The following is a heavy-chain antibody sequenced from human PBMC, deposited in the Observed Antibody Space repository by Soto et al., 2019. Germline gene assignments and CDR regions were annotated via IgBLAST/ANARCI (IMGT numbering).Heavy chain of an antibody. CDR2: IYWDDDD. CDR1: GFSVSNTGVG. Sequence: QITLKESGPTLVKPTQTLTMTCSVSGFSVSNTGVGVGWIRQPPGKALEWVALIYWDDDDRYSPSLRNRLTITKDTSKNLVVLTMTNMDPMDTATYYCACQQSRGRYFDYWGQGILVTVSS. D-gene: IGHD3-10*01. V-gene: IGHV2-5*02. CDR3: ACQQSRGRYFDY. J-gene: IGHJ4*01.